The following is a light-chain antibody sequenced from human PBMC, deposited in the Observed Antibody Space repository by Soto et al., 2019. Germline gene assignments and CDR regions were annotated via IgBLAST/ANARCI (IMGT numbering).Light chain of an antibody. CDR2: GAS. CDR3: QQYNNWPTLT. Sequence: EIGMTQSPATLSVSPGERATLSCRASQSVSSNLAWYQQKPGQAPRLLIYGASTRATGIPARFSGSGSGTEFTLTISSLQSEDFAVYYCQQYNNWPTLTFGQGNEVDSK. J-gene: IGKJ1*01. CDR1: QSVSSN. V-gene: IGKV3-15*01.